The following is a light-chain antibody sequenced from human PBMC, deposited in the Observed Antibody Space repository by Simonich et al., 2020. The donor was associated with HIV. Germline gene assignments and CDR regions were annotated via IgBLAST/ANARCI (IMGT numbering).Light chain of an antibody. Sequence: EIVLTQSPGTLSLSPGERATLTCRASQSVSSSYLAWYQQKPGQAPRLLFYGAASRATGIPVRFSGSGSGTDFTLTISRLEPEDFAVYYCQQYGSSFTFGPGTKVDIK. CDR3: QQYGSSFT. V-gene: IGKV3-20*01. CDR2: GAA. CDR1: QSVSSSY. J-gene: IGKJ3*01.